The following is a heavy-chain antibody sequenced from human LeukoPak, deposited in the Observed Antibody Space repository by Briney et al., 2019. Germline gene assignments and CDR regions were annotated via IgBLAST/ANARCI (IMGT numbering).Heavy chain of an antibody. CDR3: ARELSKKYSSSPEDSNWFDP. CDR2: IKQDGSEK. CDR1: GFIFSSYW. J-gene: IGHJ5*02. V-gene: IGHV3-7*01. Sequence: GGSLRLSCAASGFIFSSYWMSWVRQAPGKGLEWVANIKQDGSEKYYVDSVKGRFTISRDNAKNSLYLQMNSLRAEDTAVYYCARELSKKYSSSPEDSNWFDPWGQGTLVTVSS. D-gene: IGHD6-6*01.